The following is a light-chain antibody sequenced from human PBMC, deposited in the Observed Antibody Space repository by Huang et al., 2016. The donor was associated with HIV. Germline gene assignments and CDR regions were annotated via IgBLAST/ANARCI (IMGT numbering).Light chain of an antibody. CDR3: MQALQTPF. V-gene: IGKV2-28*01. Sequence: DIVMTQSPLSLPVTPGEPASISCRSSQSLLHSNGYNYLDWYLQKPGQPPQLLIYLGSNLASGVPDRFSGSGSGTNFTLKISRVEAEDVGVYYCMQALQTPFFGGGTKVDIK. CDR1: QSLLHSNGYNY. J-gene: IGKJ4*01. CDR2: LGS.